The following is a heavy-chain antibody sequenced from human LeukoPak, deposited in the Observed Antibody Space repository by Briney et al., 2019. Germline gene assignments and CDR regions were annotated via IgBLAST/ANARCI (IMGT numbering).Heavy chain of an antibody. J-gene: IGHJ6*03. CDR3: ARGFSYAPEWLFNYYYYYMDV. CDR1: GYTFTSYD. Sequence: ASVKVSCKASGYTFTSYDSNWVRQATGQGLEWLGWMNLNSGNTGYAQKFQGRVTMTRNTSISTAYMELRSLRSEDTAVYYCARGFSYAPEWLFNYYYYYMDVWGKGTTVTVSS. D-gene: IGHD3-3*01. CDR2: MNLNSGNT. V-gene: IGHV1-8*01.